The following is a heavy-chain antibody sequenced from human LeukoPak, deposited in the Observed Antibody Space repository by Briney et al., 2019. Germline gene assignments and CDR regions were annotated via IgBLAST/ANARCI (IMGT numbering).Heavy chain of an antibody. CDR3: ARVGKKGWDFDH. D-gene: IGHD6-19*01. CDR2: IIEGGDVK. J-gene: IGHJ4*02. Sequence: PGESLRLSCAASGFTFSAYWMTWVRQAPGKGLAWVANIIEGGDVKYYVDSVKGRFTISRDNTKNSLYLQMTSLRADDTAVYYCARVGKKGWDFDHWGQGTLVTVSS. V-gene: IGHV3-7*01. CDR1: GFTFSAYW.